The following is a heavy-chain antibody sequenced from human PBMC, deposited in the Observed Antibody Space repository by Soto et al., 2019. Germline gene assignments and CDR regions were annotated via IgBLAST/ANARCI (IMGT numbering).Heavy chain of an antibody. J-gene: IGHJ4*02. D-gene: IGHD4-17*01. Sequence: QLQLQESGPGLVKPSETLSLTCTVSGGSISSSSYYWAWIRQPPGKGLEWIGTIFYSGSTNYNPSLNSRVTISMDTSKIQFSLKLNSVTAADTAVYYCARRSLRYFDYWGQGTLVTVSS. CDR3: ARRSLRYFDY. V-gene: IGHV4-39*01. CDR2: IFYSGST. CDR1: GGSISSSSYY.